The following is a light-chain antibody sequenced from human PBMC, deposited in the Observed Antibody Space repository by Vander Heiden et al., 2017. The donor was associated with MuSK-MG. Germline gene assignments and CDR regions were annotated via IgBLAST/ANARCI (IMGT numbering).Light chain of an antibody. V-gene: IGKV3-20*01. CDR2: GAS. CDR1: QSVGSRY. Sequence: EIVLTQSPGTLCLSPGERATLSCRASQSVGSRYLAWYQQKPGQAPRLLIYGASSRATGIPDRFSGSGSGTDSTLTISRLEPEDFAVYYCQHYGSSFGGGTKVEIK. J-gene: IGKJ4*01. CDR3: QHYGSS.